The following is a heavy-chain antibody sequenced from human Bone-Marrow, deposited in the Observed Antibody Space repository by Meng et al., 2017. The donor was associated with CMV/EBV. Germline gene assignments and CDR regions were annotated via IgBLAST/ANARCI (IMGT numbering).Heavy chain of an antibody. CDR2: IGTAGDT. J-gene: IGHJ4*02. CDR1: GFTFSSYD. CDR3: ARSGRDYYDSTDDD. D-gene: IGHD3-22*01. Sequence: GGSLRLSCAASGFTFSSYDMHWVRQATGKGLEWVSAIGTAGDTYYPGSVKGRFTISRENAKNYLYLQMNSLRAGDTAVYYCARSGRDYYDSTDDDWGQGTLVTVSS. V-gene: IGHV3-13*01.